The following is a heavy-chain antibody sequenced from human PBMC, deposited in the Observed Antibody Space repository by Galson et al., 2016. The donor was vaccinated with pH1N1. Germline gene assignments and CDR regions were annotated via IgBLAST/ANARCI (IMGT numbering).Heavy chain of an antibody. CDR3: ACSLSPQGGYSYPENFDT. J-gene: IGHJ4*02. CDR2: FIPIFGTA. V-gene: IGHV1-69*13. D-gene: IGHD1-14*01. CDR1: GAIFNSYA. Sequence: SVKVSCKASGAIFNSYAISWVRQAPGQGLEWMGRFIPIFGTANYIQKFQGKITITADESTNTAYLELTSLRSEDTAIYYCACSLSPQGGYSYPENFDTWGQGTLVTVSS.